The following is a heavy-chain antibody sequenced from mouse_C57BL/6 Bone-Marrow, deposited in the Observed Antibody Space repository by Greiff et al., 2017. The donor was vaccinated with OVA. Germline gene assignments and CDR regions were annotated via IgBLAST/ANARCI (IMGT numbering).Heavy chain of an antibody. Sequence: EVQGVESGGGLVQPGGSLKLSCAASGIAFSRYWMSWVRRAPGKGLEWIGEINPDSSTINYAPSLKDKFIISRDNAKNTLYLQMSKVRSEDTALYYCATYYGSSCEDWFAYWGQGTLVTVSA. D-gene: IGHD1-1*01. CDR3: ATYYGSSCEDWFAY. CDR1: GIAFSRYW. J-gene: IGHJ3*01. V-gene: IGHV4-1*01. CDR2: INPDSSTI.